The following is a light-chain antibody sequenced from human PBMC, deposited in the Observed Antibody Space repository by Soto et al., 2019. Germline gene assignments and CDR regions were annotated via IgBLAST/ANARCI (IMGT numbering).Light chain of an antibody. CDR3: QQYGSSLPFT. J-gene: IGKJ2*01. Sequence: EIVLTQSPGTLSLSPGERATLSCRASQSVSSSYLAWYQQKPSQAPRLLIYGASSRATGIPDRFIGSGSGTDFTLTISRLEPEDFAVYYCQQYGSSLPFTFGQGTKLEIK. V-gene: IGKV3-20*01. CDR1: QSVSSSY. CDR2: GAS.